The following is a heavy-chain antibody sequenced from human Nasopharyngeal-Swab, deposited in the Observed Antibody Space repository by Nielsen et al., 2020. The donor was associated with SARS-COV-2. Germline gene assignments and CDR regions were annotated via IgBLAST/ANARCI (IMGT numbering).Heavy chain of an antibody. Sequence: GESLKISCAASGFTFSSYGMNWVRQAPGKGLEWVSAMTGRGAYTYYADSVKGRFTISRDNSKNTLYMQMNSLKADDTAIYYCVKDKGEPLWYIFDSWGQGTLVTVSS. CDR3: VKDKGEPLWYIFDS. V-gene: IGHV3-23*01. CDR1: GFTFSSYG. D-gene: IGHD3-16*01. J-gene: IGHJ4*02. CDR2: MTGRGAYT.